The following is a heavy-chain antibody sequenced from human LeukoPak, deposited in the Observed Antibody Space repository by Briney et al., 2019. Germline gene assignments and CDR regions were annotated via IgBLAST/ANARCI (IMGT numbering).Heavy chain of an antibody. J-gene: IGHJ3*02. CDR2: ISADGSEK. Sequence: GGSLRLSCVGSGFTFSSYALHWLRQAPGKGLEWVTVISADGSEKYYADSVKGRFTMSRDNSKNTLFLQMNSLRTEDTAVYHCVRDVPYSGGCCAFDIWGQGTTVTVSS. V-gene: IGHV3-30-3*01. CDR1: GFTFSSYA. D-gene: IGHD6-19*01. CDR3: VRDVPYSGGCCAFDI.